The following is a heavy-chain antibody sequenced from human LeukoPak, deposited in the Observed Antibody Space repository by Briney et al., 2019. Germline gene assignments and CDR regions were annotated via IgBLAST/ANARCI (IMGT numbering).Heavy chain of an antibody. J-gene: IGHJ6*03. D-gene: IGHD3-10*01. CDR3: ARVEEGYGSGRRGNFYYYYMDV. Sequence: PSEALSLTCTGFGGSIRSSNYNWGWIRQPPGKGLEWIGSIYYSGSTYYNPSLKSRVTISVDTSKNQFSLKLSSVTTADTAVYYCARVEEGYGSGRRGNFYYYYMDVWGKGTTVTISS. V-gene: IGHV4-39*07. CDR1: GGSIRSSNYN. CDR2: IYYSGST.